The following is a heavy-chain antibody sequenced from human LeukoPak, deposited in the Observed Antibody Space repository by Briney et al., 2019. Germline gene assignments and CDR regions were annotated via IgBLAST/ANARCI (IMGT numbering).Heavy chain of an antibody. CDR2: IYNDANT. Sequence: GGSLRLSCAVSGFTFSTNHMSWVRQAPGKGLEWVSVIYNDANTYYTDSVKDRFTISRDNSKNTVFLQMNSLRAEDTAVYYCARDREVVTAKAQMDVWGKGATVTVSS. V-gene: IGHV3-53*01. CDR3: ARDREVVTAKAQMDV. J-gene: IGHJ6*04. CDR1: GFTFSTNH. D-gene: IGHD2-21*02.